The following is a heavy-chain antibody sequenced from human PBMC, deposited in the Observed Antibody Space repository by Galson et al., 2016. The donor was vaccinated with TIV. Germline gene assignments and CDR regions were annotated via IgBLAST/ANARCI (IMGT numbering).Heavy chain of an antibody. CDR3: ARDLSPETTTPFDY. CDR2: INPNSGDT. J-gene: IGHJ4*02. D-gene: IGHD4-17*01. V-gene: IGHV1-2*02. CDR1: YTFTGYY. Sequence: YTFTGYYIHYVRQAPGQGLEWMGWINPNSGDTNYAQKFQGRVTMTRDTSISTAYTELSRLRSDDTAMYYCARDLSPETTTPFDYWGQGTLVTVSS.